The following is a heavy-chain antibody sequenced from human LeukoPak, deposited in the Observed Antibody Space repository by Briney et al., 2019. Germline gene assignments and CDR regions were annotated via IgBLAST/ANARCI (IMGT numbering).Heavy chain of an antibody. V-gene: IGHV1-2*02. J-gene: IGHJ4*02. CDR2: INPDSGAT. CDR3: ARSEMADY. CDR1: GYTFTGYY. Sequence: ASVKVSCKASGYTFTGYYMHWVRQAPGQGLEWMGWINPDSGATNYVQRFQGRVTMTRDTSISTAYMELSRLRSDDTALYYCARSEMADYWGQGTLVTVSS. D-gene: IGHD1-14*01.